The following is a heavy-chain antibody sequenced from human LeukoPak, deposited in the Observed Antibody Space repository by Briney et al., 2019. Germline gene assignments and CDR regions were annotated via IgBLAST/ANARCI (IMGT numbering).Heavy chain of an antibody. J-gene: IGHJ4*02. CDR1: GFTFSEYG. CDR2: VSFDGSDK. V-gene: IGHV3-30*18. Sequence: GGSLRLSCAVSGFTFSEYGMHWVREAPGKGLEWVAVVSFDGSDKDYADSVKGRFTISRDSSRNTLYLQMNSLRAEDTAVYYCAKSGCGSTNCYVNCWGQGTLVTVSS. CDR3: AKSGCGSTNCYVNC. D-gene: IGHD2-2*01.